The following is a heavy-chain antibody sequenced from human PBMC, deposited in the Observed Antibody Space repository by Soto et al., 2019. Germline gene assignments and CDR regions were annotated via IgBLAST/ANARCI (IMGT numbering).Heavy chain of an antibody. D-gene: IGHD3-10*01. J-gene: IGHJ6*01. CDR3: ATDQPRELFVGSDV. CDR2: FDPEDGET. V-gene: IGHV1-24*01. Sequence: ASVKVSCKVSGYTLTELSMHWVRQAPGKGLEWMGGFDPEDGETIYAQKFQGRVTMTEDTSTDTAYMELSSLRSEDTAVYYCATDQPRELFVGSDVWGQGTTVTVSS. CDR1: GYTLTELS.